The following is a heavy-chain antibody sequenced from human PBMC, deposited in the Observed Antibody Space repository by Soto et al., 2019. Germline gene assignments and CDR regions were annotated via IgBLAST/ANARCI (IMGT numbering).Heavy chain of an antibody. CDR3: VRAYSFYRSVTPGY. CDR1: GFPFSTYS. CDR2: ISDVGRTI. Sequence: EVQLVESGGGLVQPGGSLRLSCAASGFPFSTYSMNWVRQAPGKRLEWLSYISDVGRTIYYADSVKGRFTISRDNAKNSLYLEMDSLRDEDTGVYYWVRAYSFYRSVTPGYWGQGALVTVSS. D-gene: IGHD4-17*01. J-gene: IGHJ4*02. V-gene: IGHV3-48*02.